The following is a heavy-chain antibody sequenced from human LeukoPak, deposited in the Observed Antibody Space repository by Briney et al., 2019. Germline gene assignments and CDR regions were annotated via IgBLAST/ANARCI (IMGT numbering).Heavy chain of an antibody. CDR3: ARDRTALSSWTPSNFDY. CDR2: IYTSGST. CDR1: GGSISRYY. D-gene: IGHD6-13*01. J-gene: IGHJ4*02. V-gene: IGHV4-4*07. Sequence: SETLSLTCPDSGGSISRYYWSGIRQPAGKGLEWIGRIYTSGSTNYNPSLKSRVTMSVDTSKNQFSMKLSSVTAADTAVYYCARDRTALSSWTPSNFDYWGQGTLVTVSS.